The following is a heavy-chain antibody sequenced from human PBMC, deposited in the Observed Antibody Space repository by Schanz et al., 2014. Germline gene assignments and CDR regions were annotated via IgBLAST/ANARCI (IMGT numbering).Heavy chain of an antibody. J-gene: IGHJ4*02. CDR3: ARGGQGFGEPHQRLFEY. V-gene: IGHV4-4*02. CDR1: GASVSSDNW. CDR2: IYDSGNT. D-gene: IGHD3-10*01. Sequence: QVQLEESGAGLVKPSGTLSLTCAVSGASVSSDNWWNWVRQPPGKGLEWIGEIYDSGNTNYNPSLKSGVTREEDDPKNQSSLQPTSVTAADTAVYYCARGGQGFGEPHQRLFEYWGPGTLVTVSS.